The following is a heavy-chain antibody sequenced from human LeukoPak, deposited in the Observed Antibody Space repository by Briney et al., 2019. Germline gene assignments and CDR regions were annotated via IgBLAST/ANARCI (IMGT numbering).Heavy chain of an antibody. CDR1: GFTFSSYS. V-gene: IGHV3-48*01. J-gene: IGHJ4*02. Sequence: GGSLRLSCAASGFTFSSYSMNWVRQAPGKGLEWVSYISSSSSTIYYADSVKGRFTISRGDSKNTLYLQMNSLRAEDTAVYYCAADFPSVDWGQGTLVTVSS. CDR3: AADFPSVD. CDR2: ISSSSSTI. D-gene: IGHD3-10*01.